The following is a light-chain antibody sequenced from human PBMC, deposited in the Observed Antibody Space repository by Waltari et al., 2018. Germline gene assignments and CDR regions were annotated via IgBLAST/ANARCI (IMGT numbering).Light chain of an antibody. J-gene: IGKJ1*01. CDR2: TAS. CDR1: QSITNW. Sequence: DIQMTQSPSTLSASVGDRVTITCRASQSITNWLAWYQQKPGKAPKLLIYTASNLESGGPSRVSGSGSGTEFTLTISSLQPDDFAAYYCQQYENYWTFGQGTKVEIE. V-gene: IGKV1-5*03. CDR3: QQYENYWT.